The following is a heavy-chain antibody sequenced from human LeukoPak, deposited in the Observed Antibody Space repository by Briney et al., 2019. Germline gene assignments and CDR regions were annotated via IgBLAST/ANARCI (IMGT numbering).Heavy chain of an antibody. V-gene: IGHV1-2*06. D-gene: IGHD1-26*01. Sequence: ASVKVSCKASGYTFIDYHIHWVRQAPGQGLEWMGRINPSSGDTNYAQNFQGRVTMTRDTSISTAYMELSRLRSDDTAVYYCATTSGYFYYWGQGTLVTVSS. CDR2: INPSSGDT. CDR1: GYTFIDYH. CDR3: ATTSGYFYY. J-gene: IGHJ4*02.